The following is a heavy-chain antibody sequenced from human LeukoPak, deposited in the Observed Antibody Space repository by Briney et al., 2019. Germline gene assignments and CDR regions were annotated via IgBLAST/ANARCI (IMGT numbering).Heavy chain of an antibody. V-gene: IGHV3-48*03. Sequence: PGGSLRLSCAASGFTFSSYEMNWVRQAPGQGLEWVSYVSGSGSTIYYADSVKGRFTISRDNAKNSLYLQMDSLRADDTALYYCARAPAYWYFDLWGRGTLVTVSS. D-gene: IGHD2-2*01. CDR2: VSGSGSTI. CDR3: ARAPAYWYFDL. J-gene: IGHJ2*01. CDR1: GFTFSSYE.